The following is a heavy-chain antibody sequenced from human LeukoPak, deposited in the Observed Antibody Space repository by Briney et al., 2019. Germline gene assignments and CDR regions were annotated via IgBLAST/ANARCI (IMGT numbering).Heavy chain of an antibody. CDR2: INHSGST. Sequence: SETLSLTCAVYGGSFSGYYWSRIRQPPGKGLEWIGEINHSGSTNYNPSLKSRVTISVDTSKNQFSLKLSSVTAADTAVYYCARGRRRGYSYNYGMDVWGQGTTVTVSS. CDR3: ARGRRRGYSYNYGMDV. V-gene: IGHV4-34*01. D-gene: IGHD5-18*01. J-gene: IGHJ6*02. CDR1: GGSFSGYY.